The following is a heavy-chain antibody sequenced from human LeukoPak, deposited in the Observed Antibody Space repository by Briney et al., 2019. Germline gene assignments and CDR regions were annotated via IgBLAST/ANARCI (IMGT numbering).Heavy chain of an antibody. Sequence: GGSLGLSCAASGFTFSSHAVSWVRQAPGKGLEWVSRISSGGGTTDYTDSVKGRFTISRDTSKNTLYLQMNSLRAEDTAVYYCAKDRSGSGYFDYWGQGTLVTVSS. J-gene: IGHJ4*02. CDR1: GFTFSSHA. D-gene: IGHD3-10*01. CDR3: AKDRSGSGYFDY. V-gene: IGHV3-23*01. CDR2: ISSGGGTT.